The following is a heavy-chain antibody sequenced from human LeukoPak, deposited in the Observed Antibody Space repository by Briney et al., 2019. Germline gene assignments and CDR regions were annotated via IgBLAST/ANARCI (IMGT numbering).Heavy chain of an antibody. CDR1: GFTFSSYW. CDR2: IKQDGSEK. CDR3: ARPPPYYYYYMDV. J-gene: IGHJ6*03. V-gene: IGHV3-7*01. Sequence: GGSLRLSCAASGFTFSSYWMSWVRQAPGKGLEWVANIKQDGSEKYYVDSVKGRFTISRDNAKNSLYLQMNSLRAEDTAVYYCARPPPYYYYYMDVWGKGTTVTVSS.